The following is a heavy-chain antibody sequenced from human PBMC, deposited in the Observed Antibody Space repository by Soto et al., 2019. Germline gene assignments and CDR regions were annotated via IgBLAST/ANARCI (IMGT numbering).Heavy chain of an antibody. J-gene: IGHJ5*02. CDR1: GDSVSSNSAA. CDR3: AGGHSSLTTPGPLYNWFDP. Sequence: PSQTLSLTCAISGDSVSSNSAAWNWIRQSPSRGLEWLGRTYYRSKWYNDYAVSVKSRITINPDTSKNQFSLQLNSVTPEDTAVYYCAGGHSSLTTPGPLYNWFDPWGQGTLVTVSS. V-gene: IGHV6-1*01. CDR2: TYYRSKWYN. D-gene: IGHD6-13*01.